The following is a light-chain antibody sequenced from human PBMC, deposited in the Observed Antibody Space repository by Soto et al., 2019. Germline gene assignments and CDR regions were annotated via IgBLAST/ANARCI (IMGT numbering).Light chain of an antibody. V-gene: IGKV1-39*01. Sequence: DIQMTQSPSTLSGSVGDRVTITCRASQTISSWLAWYQQKPGKAPKLLTYAASSLQSGVPSRFSGSGSGTDFTLTISSLQPEDFATYYCQQSYSTLETFGQGTKVDIK. CDR2: AAS. J-gene: IGKJ1*01. CDR3: QQSYSTLET. CDR1: QTISSW.